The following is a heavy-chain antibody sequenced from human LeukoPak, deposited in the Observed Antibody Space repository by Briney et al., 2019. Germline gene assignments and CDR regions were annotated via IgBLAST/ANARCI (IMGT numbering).Heavy chain of an antibody. Sequence: SETLSLTCAVYGGSFSGYYWSWIRQPPGKGLEWIGEINHSGSTNYNPSLKSRVTISVDTSKNQFSLKLSSVTAADTAVYYCARGRADTVLMVYAGRFDYWGQGTLVTVSS. D-gene: IGHD2-8*01. V-gene: IGHV4-34*01. CDR2: INHSGST. CDR3: ARGRADTVLMVYAGRFDY. CDR1: GGSFSGYY. J-gene: IGHJ4*02.